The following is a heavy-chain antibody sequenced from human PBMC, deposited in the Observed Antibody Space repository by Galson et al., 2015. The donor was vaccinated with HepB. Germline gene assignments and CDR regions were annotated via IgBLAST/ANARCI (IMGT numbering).Heavy chain of an antibody. CDR3: ARADYYNSSGYYYWDY. CDR1: GDTFSSYF. J-gene: IGHJ4*02. Sequence: SVKVSCKVSGDTFSSYFISWVRQAPGQGLEWMGGIIPIFDRAHYAQKFQGRVTIIADESTSTAYMELSGLRSEDTALYYCARADYYNSSGYYYWDYWGQGTLVTVSS. D-gene: IGHD3-22*01. V-gene: IGHV1-69*13. CDR2: IIPIFDRA.